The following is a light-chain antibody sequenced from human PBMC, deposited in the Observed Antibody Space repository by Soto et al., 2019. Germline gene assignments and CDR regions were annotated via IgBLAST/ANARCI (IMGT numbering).Light chain of an antibody. V-gene: IGKV3D-20*02. CDR2: STS. CDR1: QRFGSSN. CDR3: QQRRSWQVT. J-gene: IGKJ5*01. Sequence: ETLFTQSPGPLSWSPGERGMLSCIGSQRFGSSNLAWYQQKPGQAPRLLIYSTSSRATGIPDRFSGSGSGTDFTLTINSLEPEDFAAYYCQQRRSWQVTFGQGTRLEIK.